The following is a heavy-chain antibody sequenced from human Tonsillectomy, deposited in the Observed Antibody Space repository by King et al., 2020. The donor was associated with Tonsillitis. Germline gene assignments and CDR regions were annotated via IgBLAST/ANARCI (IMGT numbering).Heavy chain of an antibody. CDR3: ARVGLRYFDWLAYYFDY. CDR1: GYTFTSYY. Sequence: HVQLVESGAEVKKPGASVKVSCKASGYTFTSYYMHWVRQAPGQGPEWMGIINPSGGSTTYAQKFQGRVTMTRDTSTSTVYMELSSLTSEDTAVYYCARVGLRYFDWLAYYFDYWGQGTLVTVSS. J-gene: IGHJ4*02. CDR2: INPSGGST. V-gene: IGHV1-46*01. D-gene: IGHD3-9*01.